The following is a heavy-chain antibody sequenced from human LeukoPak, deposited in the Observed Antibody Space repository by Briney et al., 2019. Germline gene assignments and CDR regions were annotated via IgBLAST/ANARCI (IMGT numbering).Heavy chain of an antibody. Sequence: ASAKVSCKASGGTFSSYAISWVRQAPGQGLEWMGGIIPIFGTGNHAQKFQGRVTITADDSTTTAYMELSSLTYEDTAVYYCARGGSGWSFDYWGQGTLVTVSS. CDR3: ARGGSGWSFDY. CDR2: IIPIFGTG. CDR1: GGTFSSYA. D-gene: IGHD6-19*01. J-gene: IGHJ4*02. V-gene: IGHV1-69*13.